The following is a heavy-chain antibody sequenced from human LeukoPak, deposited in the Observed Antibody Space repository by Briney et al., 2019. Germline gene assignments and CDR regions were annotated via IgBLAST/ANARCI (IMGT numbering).Heavy chain of an antibody. CDR3: ARLSSHYGDYKVDP. V-gene: IGHV1-8*01. CDR2: MNPHSGKT. D-gene: IGHD4-17*01. CDR1: GYPFNNYD. J-gene: IGHJ5*02. Sequence: ATVKVSCKASGYPFNNYDINWVRQATGQGLEWMGWMNPHSGKTGYAQNFQGRVTMTRDTSISTAYMELSSLRSEDTAVYYCARLSSHYGDYKVDPWGQGTLVTVSS.